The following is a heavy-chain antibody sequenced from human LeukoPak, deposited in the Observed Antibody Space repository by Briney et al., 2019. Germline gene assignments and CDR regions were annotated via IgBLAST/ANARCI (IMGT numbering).Heavy chain of an antibody. CDR2: IGVSGGST. CDR1: GLTFSEYA. CDR3: AKGRVGTNGVLEH. D-gene: IGHD1-26*01. J-gene: IGHJ1*01. V-gene: IGHV3-23*01. Sequence: GGSLRLSCAASGLTFSEYAMSWVRQVPGMGLEWVSTIGVSGGSTNYADSVRGRFTISRDNSKNTLYLQINSPRADDTAVYYCAKGRVGTNGVLEHWGQGTLVTVSS.